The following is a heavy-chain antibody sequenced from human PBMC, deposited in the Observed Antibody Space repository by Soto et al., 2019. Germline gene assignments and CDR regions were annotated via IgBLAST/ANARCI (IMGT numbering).Heavy chain of an antibody. CDR2: IYYSGST. Sequence: TSETLSLTCTVSGGSISSGGYYWSWIRQHPGKGLEWIGYIYYSGSTYYNPSLKSRVTISVDTSKNQFSLKLSSVTAADTAVYYCARGPEKGIAAAGIEYWGQGTLVTVSS. D-gene: IGHD6-13*01. CDR1: GGSISSGGYY. V-gene: IGHV4-31*03. CDR3: ARGPEKGIAAAGIEY. J-gene: IGHJ4*02.